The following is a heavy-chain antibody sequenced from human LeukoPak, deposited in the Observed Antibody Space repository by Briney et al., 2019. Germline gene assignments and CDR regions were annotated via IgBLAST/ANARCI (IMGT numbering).Heavy chain of an antibody. CDR1: VGSISSYY. V-gene: IGHV4-4*07. CDR2: IYTSGST. Sequence: SETLTLTCTVSVGSISSYYWSWIRQPAGKGLEWIGRIYTSGSTNYNPSLKSRVTMSVDTSKNQFSLKLSSVTAADTAVYYCARDHLLWNWFDPWGQGTLVTVSS. CDR3: ARDHLLWNWFDP. D-gene: IGHD2/OR15-2a*01. J-gene: IGHJ5*02.